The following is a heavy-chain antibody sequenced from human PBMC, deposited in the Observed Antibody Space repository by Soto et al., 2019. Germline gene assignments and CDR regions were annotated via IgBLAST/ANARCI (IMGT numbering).Heavy chain of an antibody. CDR1: GGTFSSYA. Sequence: WASVKVSCKASGGTFSSYAISWGRQAPGQGLEWMGGIIPIFGTANYAQKFQGRVTITADESTSTAYMELSSLRSEDTAVYYCARAPRRSGYYFCMDVWGQGTTVTVSS. D-gene: IGHD3-3*01. CDR3: ARAPRRSGYYFCMDV. J-gene: IGHJ6*02. V-gene: IGHV1-69*13. CDR2: IIPIFGTA.